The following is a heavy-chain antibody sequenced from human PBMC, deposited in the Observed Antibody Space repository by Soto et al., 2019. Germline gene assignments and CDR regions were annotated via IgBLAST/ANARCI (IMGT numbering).Heavy chain of an antibody. CDR3: AREDYYDSSGYYHD. J-gene: IGHJ4*02. CDR2: IIPIFGTA. V-gene: IGHV1-69*06. Sequence: GASVKVSCKASGGTFSSYAISWVRQAPGQGLEWMGGIIPIFGTANYAQKFQGRVTITADKSTSTAYMELSSLRSEDTAVYYCAREDYYDSSGYYHDWGQGTLVTVSS. D-gene: IGHD3-22*01. CDR1: GGTFSSYA.